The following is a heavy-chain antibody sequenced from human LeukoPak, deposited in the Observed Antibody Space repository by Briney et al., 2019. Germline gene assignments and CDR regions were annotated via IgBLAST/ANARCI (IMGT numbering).Heavy chain of an antibody. CDR2: ISGSGGST. CDR3: AKRITLIVVVPVVDY. Sequence: GGSLRLSCAASGFTFSSYAMSWVRQAPGKGLEWVSAISGSGGSTYYADSVKGRFTISRDNSKNTLYLQMNSLRAEDTAVYYCAKRITLIVVVPVVDYWGQGTLVTVSS. D-gene: IGHD3-22*01. CDR1: GFTFSSYA. V-gene: IGHV3-23*01. J-gene: IGHJ4*02.